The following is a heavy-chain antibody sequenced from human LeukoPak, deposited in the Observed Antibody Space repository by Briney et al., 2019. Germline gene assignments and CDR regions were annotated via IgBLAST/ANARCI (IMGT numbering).Heavy chain of an antibody. CDR1: GFTLSTYW. J-gene: IGHJ4*02. V-gene: IGHV3-7*01. CDR3: ARFSQLGTLDYFDY. D-gene: IGHD7-27*01. CDR2: IKQDGSEK. Sequence: PGGSLRLSCAASGFTLSTYWMSWVRQAPGKGLEWVANIKQDGSEKYYVDSVKGRFTISRDNAKNSLYLQMNSLRAEDTAVYYCARFSQLGTLDYFDYWGQGTLVTVSS.